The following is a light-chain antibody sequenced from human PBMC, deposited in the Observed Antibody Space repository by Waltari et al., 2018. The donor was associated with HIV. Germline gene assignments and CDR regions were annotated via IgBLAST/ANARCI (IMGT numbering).Light chain of an antibody. Sequence: DIQMTQSPSSLSASAGDSVTIPCRARQSISSYLNWYQQKPGKAPNLLIYAASSLQSGVPSRFSGGGSGTDFTLTISSLQPEDFATYYCQQTYSTPLTFGGGTKVEIK. CDR1: QSISSY. V-gene: IGKV1-39*01. J-gene: IGKJ4*01. CDR2: AAS. CDR3: QQTYSTPLT.